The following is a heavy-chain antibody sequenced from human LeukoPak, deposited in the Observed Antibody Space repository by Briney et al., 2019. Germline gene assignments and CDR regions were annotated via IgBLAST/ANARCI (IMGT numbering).Heavy chain of an antibody. J-gene: IGHJ3*02. Sequence: GGSLRLSCAASGFTFSNYGMNWVRQAPGKGLEWVSYISSSSTIIYYADSVKGRFTISRDNAKSSLYLQMNSLRAEDTAVYDCAKHLEYCGGDCYSSSEAFDIWGQGTMVTVSS. CDR1: GFTFSNYG. CDR3: AKHLEYCGGDCYSSSEAFDI. V-gene: IGHV3-48*01. CDR2: ISSSSTII. D-gene: IGHD2-21*02.